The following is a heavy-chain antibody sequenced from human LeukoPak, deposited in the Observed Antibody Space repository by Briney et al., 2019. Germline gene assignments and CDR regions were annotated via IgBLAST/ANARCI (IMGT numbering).Heavy chain of an antibody. Sequence: SETLSLTCGVSGVSIRSAGYSFYWIRQYPGKGLEWIGHIYYSGSPSYNPSLKSRVTISMDPSKNHFSLNLTSVTAADTAVYYCARSQAIAVAGTGGDYWGQGTLVTVSS. CDR3: ARSQAIAVAGTGGDY. CDR2: IYYSGSP. J-gene: IGHJ4*02. D-gene: IGHD6-19*01. CDR1: GVSIRSAGYS. V-gene: IGHV4-31*11.